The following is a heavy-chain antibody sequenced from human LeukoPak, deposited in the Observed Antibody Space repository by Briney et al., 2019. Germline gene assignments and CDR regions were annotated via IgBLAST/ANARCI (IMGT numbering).Heavy chain of an antibody. CDR1: GFTFSSYE. CDR3: ARDGGNGDYFY. Sequence: GGSLRLSCAASGFTFSSYETNWVRQAPGKGLEWVSYISSSGSTIYYADSVKGRFTISRDNAKNSLYLQMNSLRAEDTAVYYCARDGGNGDYFYWGQGTLVTVSS. V-gene: IGHV3-48*03. CDR2: ISSSGSTI. J-gene: IGHJ4*02. D-gene: IGHD4-17*01.